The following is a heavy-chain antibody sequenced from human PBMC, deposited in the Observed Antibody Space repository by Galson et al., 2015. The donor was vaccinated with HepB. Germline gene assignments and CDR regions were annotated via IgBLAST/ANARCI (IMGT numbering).Heavy chain of an antibody. CDR3: ARLSKFRFLADAFDI. CDR2: IDPSDSHT. Sequence: QSGAEVKKPGESLRISCKGSGYSFTSYWIYWVRQMPGKGLEWMGRIDPSDSHTNYSPSFQGHVTLSADKSTNTAYMELSSLSFEDTAVYYCARLSKFRFLADAFDIWGQGTMVTVSS. CDR1: GYSFTSYW. J-gene: IGHJ3*02. V-gene: IGHV5-10-1*01. D-gene: IGHD3-3*01.